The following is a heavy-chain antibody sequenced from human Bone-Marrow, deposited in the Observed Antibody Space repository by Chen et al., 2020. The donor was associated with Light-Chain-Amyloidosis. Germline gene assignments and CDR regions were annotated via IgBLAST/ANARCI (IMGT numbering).Heavy chain of an antibody. Sequence: GESLXISCKGSGYTFPNYWIGWVRQMPGKGLEWMGVIYPDDSDARYSPSFEGQVTISADKSITTAYLQWRSLKASDTAMYYCARRRDGYNFDYWGQGTLVTVSS. CDR3: ARRRDGYNFDY. V-gene: IGHV5-51*01. D-gene: IGHD5-12*01. CDR1: GYTFPNYW. J-gene: IGHJ4*02. CDR2: IYPDDSDA.